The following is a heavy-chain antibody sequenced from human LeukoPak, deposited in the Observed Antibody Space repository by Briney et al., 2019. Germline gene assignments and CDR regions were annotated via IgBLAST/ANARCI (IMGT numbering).Heavy chain of an antibody. D-gene: IGHD4-23*01. Sequence: GGSLRLSCAASGFTFSTYWMHWVRQAPGKGLVWVSRISSDGSIAVNADSVEGRFTVSRDNAKNTLYLQMNSLRVEDTAVYYCARADYGGNSDFHYWGQGTLVTVSS. J-gene: IGHJ4*02. CDR3: ARADYGGNSDFHY. CDR2: ISSDGSIA. CDR1: GFTFSTYW. V-gene: IGHV3-74*01.